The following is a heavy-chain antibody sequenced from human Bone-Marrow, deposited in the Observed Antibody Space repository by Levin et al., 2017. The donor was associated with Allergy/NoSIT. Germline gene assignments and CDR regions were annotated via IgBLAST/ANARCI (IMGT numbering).Heavy chain of an antibody. CDR2: IYTTGST. CDR1: GGSISSGRYY. Sequence: SETLSLTCSVSGGSISSGRYYFTWVRQSAGKGLEWIGRIYTTGSTNYNPSLESRVTISRDTFKKEVYLTLSSVTAADTAVYYCAIDRLASLYYYSMDVWGRGTTVIVSS. V-gene: IGHV4-61*02. CDR3: AIDRLASLYYYSMDV. J-gene: IGHJ6*03.